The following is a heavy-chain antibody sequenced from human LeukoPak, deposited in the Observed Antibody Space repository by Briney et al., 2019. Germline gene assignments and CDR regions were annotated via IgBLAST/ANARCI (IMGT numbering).Heavy chain of an antibody. CDR3: AKWEIRGTAHQLDY. CDR2: INQDASAR. D-gene: IGHD1-7*01. CDR1: GFTLSSHW. J-gene: IGHJ4*02. V-gene: IGHV3-7*01. Sequence: GGSLRLSCAASGFTLSSHWMTWVRQAPGKGREGVANINQDASARYYADSVKGRFTISRDNAKNSVFLQMNSLRAEDTAVYYCAKWEIRGTAHQLDYWGQGALVTVSS.